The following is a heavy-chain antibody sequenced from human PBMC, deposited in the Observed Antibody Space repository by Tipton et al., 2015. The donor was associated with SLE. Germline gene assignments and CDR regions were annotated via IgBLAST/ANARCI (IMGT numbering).Heavy chain of an antibody. CDR2: IYYSGGT. CDR3: ARYSLTNRHLDL. Sequence: TLSLTCTVSGGSMGTYYWSWIRLPPGKGLEWIGYIYYSGGTSYNPSLNSRVTISVDTSRNQFSLKLTSVTAADSAVYYCARYSLTNRHLDLWGRGTLVTVSS. D-gene: IGHD1-14*01. CDR1: GGSMGTYY. V-gene: IGHV4-59*01. J-gene: IGHJ2*01.